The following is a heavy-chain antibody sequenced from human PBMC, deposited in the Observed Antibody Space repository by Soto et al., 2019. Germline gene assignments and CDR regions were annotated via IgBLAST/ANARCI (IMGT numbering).Heavy chain of an antibody. V-gene: IGHV3-33*01. J-gene: IGHJ6*02. CDR1: GFTFNNYG. CDR3: ATRQIHPPTRVAANARRAIDV. CDR2: IWNDGSNS. Sequence: QVQLVESGGGVVQPGRSLRLSCAASGFTFNNYGMHWVRQAPGKGLEWLAVIWNDGSNSTYANSVKGRFTISRDNSKNTRYLPMSSLRAEDTGVYYCATRQIHPPTRVAANARRAIDVWGQGTPVTVSS. D-gene: IGHD6-13*01.